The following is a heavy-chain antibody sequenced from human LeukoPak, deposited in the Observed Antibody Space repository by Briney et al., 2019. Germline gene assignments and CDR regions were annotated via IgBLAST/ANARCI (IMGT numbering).Heavy chain of an antibody. CDR1: VGSIRDYY. J-gene: IGHJ4*02. Sequence: SETLSLTCSVSVGSIRDYYWSWLRQPPGKGLEWIGYIYSSGSTSYNPSLKGQVTISLDTSKNQFSLKLSSVTAADTAVYYCARGNKYAGVFDYWGQGTLVTISS. V-gene: IGHV4-59*01. CDR3: ARGNKYAGVFDY. D-gene: IGHD1/OR15-1a*01. CDR2: IYSSGST.